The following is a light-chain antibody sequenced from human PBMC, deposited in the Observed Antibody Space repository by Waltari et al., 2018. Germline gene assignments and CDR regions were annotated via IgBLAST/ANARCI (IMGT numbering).Light chain of an antibody. CDR3: SSYSGGSTYVV. V-gene: IGLV2-14*03. CDR2: DVR. J-gene: IGLJ2*01. Sequence: QSALTQPASVSGSPGQSITISCTGTISDIGSYDYVSWYQQHPGKAPKLVIFDVRKRPSGISNRFSGSKSGNTASLTISGLQAEDEADYYCSSYSGGSTYVVFGGGTKLTVL. CDR1: ISDIGSYDY.